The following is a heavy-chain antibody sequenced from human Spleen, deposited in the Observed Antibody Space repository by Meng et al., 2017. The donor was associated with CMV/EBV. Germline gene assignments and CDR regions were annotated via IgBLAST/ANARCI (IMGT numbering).Heavy chain of an antibody. CDR3: AGLRTPQN. CDR1: GGSFSGYY. CDR2: IYYSGST. Sequence: QVQLQQWVAGLLKPSETLSLTCAVYGGSFSGYYWSWIRQPPGKGLEWIGSIYYSGSTYYNPSLKSRVAISVDTSKNQFSLKLSSVTAADTAVYYCAGLRTPQNWGQGTLVTVSS. J-gene: IGHJ4*02. V-gene: IGHV4-34*01. D-gene: IGHD3-3*01.